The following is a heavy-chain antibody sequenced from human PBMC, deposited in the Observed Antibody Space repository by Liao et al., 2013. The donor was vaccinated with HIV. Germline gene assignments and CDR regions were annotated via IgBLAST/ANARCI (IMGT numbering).Heavy chain of an antibody. Sequence: QVQLQESGPGLVKPSETLSLTCTVSGGSISSYYWSWIRQPAGKGLEWIGRIYSSGSANYNPSLKSRVTISVDTSKNQFSLKLSSVTAVDTAVYYCARDYYYGSGTYYRVYFDYWGQGTLVTVSS. CDR2: IYSSGSA. CDR3: ARDYYYGSGTYYRVYFDY. D-gene: IGHD3-10*01. J-gene: IGHJ4*02. V-gene: IGHV4-4*07. CDR1: GGSISSYY.